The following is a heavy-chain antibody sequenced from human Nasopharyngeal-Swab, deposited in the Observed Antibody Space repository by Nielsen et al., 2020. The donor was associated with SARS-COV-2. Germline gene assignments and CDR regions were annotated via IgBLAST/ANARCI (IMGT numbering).Heavy chain of an antibody. J-gene: IGHJ6*02. CDR2: INHSGST. Sequence: GSLRLSCAVYGGSFSGYYWSWIRQPPGKGLEWIGEINHSGSTNYNPSLKSRVTISVDTSKNQFSLKLSSVTAADTAVYYCARGWKWAAGDSWGGYYYGMDVWGQGTTVTVSS. D-gene: IGHD5-18*01. CDR3: ARGWKWAAGDSWGGYYYGMDV. V-gene: IGHV4-34*01. CDR1: GGSFSGYY.